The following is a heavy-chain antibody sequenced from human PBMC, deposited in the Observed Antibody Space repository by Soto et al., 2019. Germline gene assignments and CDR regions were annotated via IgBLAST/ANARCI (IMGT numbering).Heavy chain of an antibody. CDR3: AKTRVRYCSGGSCYPFDY. CDR1: GFTFSSYA. V-gene: IGHV3-23*01. Sequence: EVQLLESGGGLVQPGGSLRLSCAASGFTFSSYAMSWVRQAPGKGLEWVSAISGSGGSTYYADSVQGRFTISRDNSKNTLYLQMNRLRAEDTAVYYCAKTRVRYCSGGSCYPFDYWGQGTLVTVSS. J-gene: IGHJ4*02. CDR2: ISGSGGST. D-gene: IGHD2-15*01.